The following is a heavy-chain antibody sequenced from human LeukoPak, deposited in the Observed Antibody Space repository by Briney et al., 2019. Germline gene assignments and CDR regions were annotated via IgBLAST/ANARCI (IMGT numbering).Heavy chain of an antibody. CDR3: ARHSGYYYARDAFDI. CDR1: GGSFSGYY. V-gene: IGHV4-34*01. D-gene: IGHD3-22*01. CDR2: INHSGST. Sequence: PSETLSLTCAVHGGSFSGYYWSWIRQPPGKGLEWIGEINHSGSTNYNPSLKSRVTISVDTSKNQFSLKLSSVTAADTAVYYCARHSGYYYARDAFDIWGQGTLVTVSS. J-gene: IGHJ3*02.